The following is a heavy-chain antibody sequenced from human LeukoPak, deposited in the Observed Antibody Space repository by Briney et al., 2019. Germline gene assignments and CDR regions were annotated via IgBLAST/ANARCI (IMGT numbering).Heavy chain of an antibody. D-gene: IGHD6-13*01. CDR2: IYYSGST. CDR1: GGSISSGDYY. Sequence: PSETLSLTCTVSGGSISSGDYYWSWIRQPPGKGLEWIGSIYYSGSTYYNPSLKSRVTISVDTSKNQFSLKLSSVTAADTAVYYCSSIAAAGTLNYWGQGTLVTVSS. CDR3: SSIAAAGTLNY. J-gene: IGHJ4*02. V-gene: IGHV4-39*07.